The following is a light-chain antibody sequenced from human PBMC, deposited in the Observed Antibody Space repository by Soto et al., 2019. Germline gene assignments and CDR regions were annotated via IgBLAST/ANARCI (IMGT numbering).Light chain of an antibody. Sequence: QSALTQPASVSGSPGQSITISCTGTDSDVGGYNYVSWYQQHPGKAPKLIIYGVTNRPSGVSNRFSGSKFGNTASLTISGLQAEDEADYYCSSYTTRSTYVVLGGGTKVTVL. CDR3: SSYTTRSTYVV. V-gene: IGLV2-14*01. CDR1: DSDVGGYNY. CDR2: GVT. J-gene: IGLJ2*01.